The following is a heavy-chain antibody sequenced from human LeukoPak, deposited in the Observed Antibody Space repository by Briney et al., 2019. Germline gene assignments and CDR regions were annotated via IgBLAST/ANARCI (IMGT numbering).Heavy chain of an antibody. Sequence: ASVKVSCKASGGTFSSYAISWVRQAPGQGLEWMGRIIPILGIANYAQKFQGRVTITADKSTSTAYMEVSSLRSEDTAVYYCAGTVGTRTQYYYYGMDVWSQGTTVTVSS. CDR2: IIPILGIA. V-gene: IGHV1-69*04. D-gene: IGHD1-14*01. J-gene: IGHJ6*02. CDR3: AGTVGTRTQYYYYGMDV. CDR1: GGTFSSYA.